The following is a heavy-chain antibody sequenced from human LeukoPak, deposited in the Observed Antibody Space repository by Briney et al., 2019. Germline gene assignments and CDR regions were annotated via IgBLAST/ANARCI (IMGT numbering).Heavy chain of an antibody. J-gene: IGHJ4*02. D-gene: IGHD3-10*01. CDR3: ARLLVYNSGGEAFDY. CDR2: IKKDGSEK. V-gene: IGHV3-7*01. Sequence: GGSLRLSCAASGFTFSRYWMSWVRQAPGKGLEWVANIKKDGSEKYYVDSVKGRFTISRDNAKNSLYLQMNSLRAEDTAVYYCARLLVYNSGGEAFDYWGPGTLVTVSS. CDR1: GFTFSRYW.